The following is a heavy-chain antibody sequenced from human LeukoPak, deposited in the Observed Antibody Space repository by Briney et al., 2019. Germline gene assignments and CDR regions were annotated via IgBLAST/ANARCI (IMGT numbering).Heavy chain of an antibody. D-gene: IGHD5-18*01. CDR1: GGSISSYY. CDR2: IYYSGST. CDR3: ARQDTAMVYFDY. J-gene: IGHJ4*02. V-gene: IGHV4-59*01. Sequence: SETLSLTCTVSGGSISSYYWSWIRQPPGKGLEWIGYIYYSGSTNYNPSLKSRVTISVDTSKYQFSLKLSSVTAADTAVYYCARQDTAMVYFDYWGQGTLVTVSS.